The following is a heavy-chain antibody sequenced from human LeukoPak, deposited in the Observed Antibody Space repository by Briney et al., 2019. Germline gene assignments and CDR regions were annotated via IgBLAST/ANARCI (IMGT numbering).Heavy chain of an antibody. CDR1: GFTVSSDY. J-gene: IGHJ4*02. CDR3: ARGGSYFFSVDY. D-gene: IGHD1-26*01. V-gene: IGHV3-53*01. Sequence: GGSLRLSCAASGFTVSSDYMSWVRQAPGKGLEWVSIIYTSGTTYYADSVKGRFTISRDNSKNTLYLQMNSPRAEDTAVYYCARGGSYFFSVDYWGQGTLVTVSS. CDR2: IYTSGTT.